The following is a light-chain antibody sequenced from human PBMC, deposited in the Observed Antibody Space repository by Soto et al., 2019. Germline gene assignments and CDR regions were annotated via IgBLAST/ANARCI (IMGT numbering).Light chain of an antibody. CDR3: KQYNSWSVT. V-gene: IGKV3D-15*01. CDR1: QSVGSD. CDR2: DIF. Sequence: EVVMTQSPATLSVSPGERATLSCRASQSVGSDLAWYQQKPGQAPRLVIYDIFTRATGVPTKISGSESGTEFALNISILQCEECAGYSCKQYNSWSVTFGGGTKVDIK. J-gene: IGKJ4*01.